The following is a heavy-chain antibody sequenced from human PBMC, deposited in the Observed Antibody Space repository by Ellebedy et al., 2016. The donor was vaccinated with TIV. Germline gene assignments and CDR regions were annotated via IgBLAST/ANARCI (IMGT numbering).Heavy chain of an antibody. J-gene: IGHJ6*03. CDR3: ARVGGYCSSTSCYTPLGYYYYYMDV. CDR1: GGSISSGGYY. V-gene: IGHV4-39*07. D-gene: IGHD2-2*02. CDR2: INHSGST. Sequence: GSLRLSXTVSGGSISSGGYYWSWIRQPPGQGLEWIGEINHSGSTNYNPSLKSRVTISVDTSKNQFSLKLSSVTAADTAVYYCARVGGYCSSTSCYTPLGYYYYYMDVWGKGTTVTVSS.